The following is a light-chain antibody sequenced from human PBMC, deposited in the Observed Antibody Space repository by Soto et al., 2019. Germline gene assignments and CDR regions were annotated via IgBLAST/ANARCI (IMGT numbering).Light chain of an antibody. CDR3: ETYGTSMLT. Sequence: ETVCKTSAATPSLSTGASSTRSCGASPSVSNRYLAWYKKNTGLETRILIYDESSRATGIQDRFSGSGYGTDFTLKISRMETEELAVYDCETYGTSMLT. V-gene: IGKV3D-20*01. CDR2: DES. CDR1: PSVSNRY. J-gene: IGKJ4*01.